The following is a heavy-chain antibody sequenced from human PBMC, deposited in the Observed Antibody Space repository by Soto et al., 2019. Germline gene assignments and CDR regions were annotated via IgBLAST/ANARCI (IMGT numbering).Heavy chain of an antibody. CDR1: GYTFTSYD. Sequence: GASVTVSCQASGYTFTSYDINWVRQATGQGLEWMGWMNPNSGNTGYAQKFQGRVTMTRNTSISTAYMELSSLRSEDTAVYYCARPTVLRFLEWLSFPPHAGDAFDIWGQGTMVTVSS. CDR3: ARPTVLRFLEWLSFPPHAGDAFDI. D-gene: IGHD3-3*01. J-gene: IGHJ3*02. CDR2: MNPNSGNT. V-gene: IGHV1-8*01.